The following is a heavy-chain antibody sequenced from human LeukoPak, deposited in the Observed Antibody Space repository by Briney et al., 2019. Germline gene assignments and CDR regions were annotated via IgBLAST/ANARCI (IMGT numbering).Heavy chain of an antibody. CDR2: ISYDGSNK. D-gene: IGHD6-19*01. Sequence: GGSLRLSCAASGFTFSSYGMHWVRQAPGKGLEWVAVISYDGSNKYYADSVKGRFTISRDNAKNSLYLQMNSLRAEDTAVYYCARDYSTPGEWLVSWFDPWGQGTLVTVSS. CDR1: GFTFSSYG. CDR3: ARDYSTPGEWLVSWFDP. V-gene: IGHV3-30*03. J-gene: IGHJ5*02.